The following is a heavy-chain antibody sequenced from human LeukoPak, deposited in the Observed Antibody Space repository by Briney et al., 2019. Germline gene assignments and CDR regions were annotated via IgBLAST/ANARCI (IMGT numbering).Heavy chain of an antibody. Sequence: SESLSLTCAAYGWTFSGYYWSWIRQPPGKGLEWIGEINHSGSTNYNPSLKSRVIISVDTSKNQFSLKLSSVTAADTAVYYCARGGEATDITVVRGVIFDYWGQGTLVSVSS. CDR2: INHSGST. CDR1: GWTFSGYY. V-gene: IGHV4-34*01. CDR3: ARGGEATDITVVRGVIFDY. D-gene: IGHD3-10*01. J-gene: IGHJ4*02.